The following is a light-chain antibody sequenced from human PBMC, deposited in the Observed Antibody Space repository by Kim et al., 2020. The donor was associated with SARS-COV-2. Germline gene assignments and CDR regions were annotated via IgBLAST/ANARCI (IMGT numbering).Light chain of an antibody. Sequence: SSELTQDPAVSVALGQTVRITCQGDSLRSYYATWYQQKPGRAPILVIYGKNNRPSGIPDRFPGSSSGNTTSLTITGTQAGDEADYYCNSRDSNDNVVFGG. CDR3: NSRDSNDNVV. CDR1: SLRSYY. J-gene: IGLJ2*01. CDR2: GKN. V-gene: IGLV3-19*01.